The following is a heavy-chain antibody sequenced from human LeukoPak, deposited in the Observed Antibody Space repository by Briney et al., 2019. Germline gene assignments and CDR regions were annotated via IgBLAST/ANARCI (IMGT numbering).Heavy chain of an antibody. Sequence: PSETLSLTCTVSGVSISNYYWSWVRQPPGKGLEWIGYIYYSGRTNYSPFLKSRVTISVDTSKNQFSLRLSSVSAVDTPVYYCARAGYSSGSLAYFDYWGRGTLVTVSS. J-gene: IGHJ4*02. CDR3: ARAGYSSGSLAYFDY. D-gene: IGHD6-19*01. V-gene: IGHV4-59*01. CDR2: IYYSGRT. CDR1: GVSISNYY.